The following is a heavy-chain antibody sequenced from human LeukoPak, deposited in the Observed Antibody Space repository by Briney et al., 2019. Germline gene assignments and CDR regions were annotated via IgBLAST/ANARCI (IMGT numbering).Heavy chain of an antibody. CDR1: GFTFSNYA. CDR2: ITGYGDNT. V-gene: IGHV3-23*01. D-gene: IGHD5-18*01. CDR3: ARDLSGVAGYTYGRGIDY. Sequence: GGTLRLSCAASGFTFSNYAMSWIRQAPGKGLEWVSTITGYGDNTYYADSVKGRFTISRDNSRDTVYLQMNSLRAEDTAVYYCARDLSGVAGYTYGRGIDYWGQGTLVAVSS. J-gene: IGHJ4*02.